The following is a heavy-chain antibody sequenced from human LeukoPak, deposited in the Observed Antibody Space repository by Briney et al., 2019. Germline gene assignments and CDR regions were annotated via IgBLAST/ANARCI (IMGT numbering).Heavy chain of an antibody. V-gene: IGHV3-21*01. CDR3: ARGVCSSTSCYVNNWFDP. CDR2: ISSGSSYI. J-gene: IGHJ5*02. CDR1: GFTFSSYN. Sequence: GGSLRLSCAASGFTFSSYNMNWVRQAPGKGLEWVSSISSGSSYIYYADSMKGRFTISRDNAKNSLYLQMNSLRAEDTAVYYCARGVCSSTSCYVNNWFDPWGQGTLVTVSS. D-gene: IGHD2-2*01.